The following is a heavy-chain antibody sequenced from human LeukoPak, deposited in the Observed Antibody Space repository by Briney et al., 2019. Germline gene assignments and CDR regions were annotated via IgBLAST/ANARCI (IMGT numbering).Heavy chain of an antibody. V-gene: IGHV3-53*01. D-gene: IGHD3-22*01. Sequence: GGSLRLSCAASGFTVSSNYMSWVRQAPGKGLEWVSVIYSGGSTYYADSVKGRFTISRDNSKNTLYLQMNSLRAEDTAVYYCAATHYYYDSSGYYYPFDYWGQGTLVTVSS. J-gene: IGHJ4*02. CDR2: IYSGGST. CDR3: AATHYYYDSSGYYYPFDY. CDR1: GFTVSSNY.